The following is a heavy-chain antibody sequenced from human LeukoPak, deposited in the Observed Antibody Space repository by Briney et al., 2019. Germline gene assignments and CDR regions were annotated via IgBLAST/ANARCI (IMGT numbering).Heavy chain of an antibody. CDR1: GYTFTDYY. Sequence: VASVKVSCKASGYTFTDYYIHWVRQAPGQGLGWMGWINPNTGGTNYAQKFQGRVTMTRDTSISTTYMELSRLKSDDTAVYYCARVHGYCSSTSCYRDFDYWGQGTLVTVSS. V-gene: IGHV1-2*02. CDR2: INPNTGGT. D-gene: IGHD2-2*01. CDR3: ARVHGYCSSTSCYRDFDY. J-gene: IGHJ4*02.